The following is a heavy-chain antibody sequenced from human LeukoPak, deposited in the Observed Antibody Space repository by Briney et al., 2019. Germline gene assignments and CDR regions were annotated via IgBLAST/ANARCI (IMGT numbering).Heavy chain of an antibody. CDR2: IYSGGST. J-gene: IGHJ6*03. CDR3: ARLYGSGNYYYYYYMDV. CDR1: GFTVSSNY. Sequence: PGGSLRLSCAASGFTVSSNYMSWVRQAPGKGLEWVSVIYSGGSTYYADSVKGRFTISRDNSKNTLYLQMNSLRAEDTAVYYCARLYGSGNYYYYYYMDVWGKGTTVTVSS. D-gene: IGHD1-26*01. V-gene: IGHV3-66*02.